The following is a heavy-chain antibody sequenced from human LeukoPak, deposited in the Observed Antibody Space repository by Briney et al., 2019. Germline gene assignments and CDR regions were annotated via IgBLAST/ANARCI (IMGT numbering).Heavy chain of an antibody. CDR3: ARTSVAGAGDY. D-gene: IGHD6-19*01. V-gene: IGHV4-59*01. CDR1: GGSMNTYY. Sequence: PSETLSLTCTVSGGSMNTYYWSWIRQPPGKGLEWIGYIYYSGSTNYSPSLKSRVTISVDTSKNQFSLRLSSVTAADTAVYYCARTSVAGAGDYWGQGTLVTVSS. CDR2: IYYSGST. J-gene: IGHJ4*02.